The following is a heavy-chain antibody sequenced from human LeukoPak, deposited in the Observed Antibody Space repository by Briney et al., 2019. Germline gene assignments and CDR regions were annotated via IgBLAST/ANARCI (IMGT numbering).Heavy chain of an antibody. Sequence: GGSLRLSCAASGFTFNSYAMNWVRQAPGKGLEWVSGISGSGGTTYYADSVKVRFTISRDNPQNTLYLQIHSLRAEDTAVYYCAKDRYSNYGNWFDPWGQGTLVTVFS. V-gene: IGHV3-23*01. CDR1: GFTFNSYA. D-gene: IGHD4-11*01. CDR2: ISGSGGTT. CDR3: AKDRYSNYGNWFDP. J-gene: IGHJ5*02.